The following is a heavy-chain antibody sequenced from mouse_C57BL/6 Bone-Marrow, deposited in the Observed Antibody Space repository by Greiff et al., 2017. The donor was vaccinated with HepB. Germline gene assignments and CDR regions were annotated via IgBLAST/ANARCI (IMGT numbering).Heavy chain of an antibody. Sequence: EVKVEESGPGLVKPSQTVFLTCTVTGISITTGNYRWSWIRQFPGNKLEWIGYIYYSGTITYNPSLTSRTTITRDTPKNQFFLEMNSLTAEDTATYYCARYGKYYAMDYWGQGTSVTVSS. CDR2: IYYSGTI. D-gene: IGHD2-1*01. V-gene: IGHV3-5*01. CDR1: GISITTGNYR. J-gene: IGHJ4*01. CDR3: ARYGKYYAMDY.